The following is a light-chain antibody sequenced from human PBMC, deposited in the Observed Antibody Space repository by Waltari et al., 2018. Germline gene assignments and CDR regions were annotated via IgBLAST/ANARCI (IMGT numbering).Light chain of an antibody. Sequence: EIVLTQSPATLSLSPGEGATLSCRASQSVSSQLVWYQQKRGQAPRLLIYDASNRATGNPARFSGSGSGTDFTLTISSLEPEDFAVYYCQQCNNSPPTFGQGTKVEIK. CDR1: QSVSSQ. J-gene: IGKJ1*01. V-gene: IGKV3-11*01. CDR2: DAS. CDR3: QQCNNSPPT.